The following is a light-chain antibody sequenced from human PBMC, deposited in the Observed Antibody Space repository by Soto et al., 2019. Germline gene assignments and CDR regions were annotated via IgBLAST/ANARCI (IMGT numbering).Light chain of an antibody. CDR1: SSDVGGYNY. J-gene: IGLJ1*01. V-gene: IGLV2-14*01. CDR2: EVS. Sequence: QSALTQPASVSGSPGQSITISCTGTSSDVGGYNYVSWYQQHPGKAPNLMIYEVSHRPSGVSNRFSGSKSGNTASLTISGLQAEDEADYYCSSYTSSNILYVFGTGTKVTVL. CDR3: SSYTSSNILYV.